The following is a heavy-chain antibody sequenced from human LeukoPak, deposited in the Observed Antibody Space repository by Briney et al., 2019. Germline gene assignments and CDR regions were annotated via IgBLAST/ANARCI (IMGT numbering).Heavy chain of an antibody. V-gene: IGHV4-34*01. Sequence: PSETLSLTCAVYGGSFSGYYWSWIRQPPGKGLEWIGEINHSGSTNYNPSLKSRVTISVDTSKNQFSLKLSSVTAADTAVYYCARGIRQLWLHLQYYFDYWGQGTLVTVSS. CDR2: INHSGST. D-gene: IGHD5-18*01. CDR1: GGSFSGYY. CDR3: ARGIRQLWLHLQYYFDY. J-gene: IGHJ4*02.